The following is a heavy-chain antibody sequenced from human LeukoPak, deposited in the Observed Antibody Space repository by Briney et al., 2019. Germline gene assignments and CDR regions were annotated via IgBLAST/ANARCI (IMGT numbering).Heavy chain of an antibody. CDR2: IIPIVDIA. CDR3: AREASGSGSYLGLLDY. V-gene: IGHV1-69*04. Sequence: SVKVSCKASGYTFSSYEINWVRQAPGQGLEWMGKIIPIVDIANYAQKFQGRVTIMADKSTSTAYMELSGLRSEDTAMYYCAREASGSGSYLGLLDYWGQGTLVTVSS. J-gene: IGHJ4*02. D-gene: IGHD3-10*01. CDR1: GYTFSSYE.